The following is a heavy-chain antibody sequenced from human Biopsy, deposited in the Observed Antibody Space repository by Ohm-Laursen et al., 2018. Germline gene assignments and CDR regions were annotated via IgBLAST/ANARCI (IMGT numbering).Heavy chain of an antibody. CDR3: ARASMIRGVMDVDY. V-gene: IGHV1-2*02. CDR1: GYTFTGHY. D-gene: IGHD3-10*01. CDR2: INPNGGDT. Sequence: ASVKVSRKASGYTFTGHYMHWVRQAPGQGLEWMGWINPNGGDTNYAQKFQGRVTMTTDTSVSTAYMELSGLTFDDTAVYYCARASMIRGVMDVDYWGQGTLVIVSS. J-gene: IGHJ4*02.